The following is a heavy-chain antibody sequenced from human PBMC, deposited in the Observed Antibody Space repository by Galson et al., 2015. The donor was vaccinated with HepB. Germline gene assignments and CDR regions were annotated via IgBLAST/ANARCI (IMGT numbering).Heavy chain of an antibody. D-gene: IGHD1-1*01. Sequence: SVKVSCKASGYIFTNYAINWVRQAPGQGLERMGWINTNTGNPTYAQGFTGRFVFSLDTSVSTAYLQISSLKAEDTAMYYCARDPNLMGVWGQGTTVTVSS. CDR3: ARDPNLMGV. J-gene: IGHJ6*02. CDR1: GYIFTNYA. V-gene: IGHV7-4-1*02. CDR2: INTNTGNP.